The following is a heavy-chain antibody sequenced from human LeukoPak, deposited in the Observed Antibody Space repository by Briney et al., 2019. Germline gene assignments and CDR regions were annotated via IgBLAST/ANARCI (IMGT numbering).Heavy chain of an antibody. D-gene: IGHD1/OR15-1a*01. Sequence: GGSLRLSCAASGFTFSSYSMNWVRQAPGKGLEWVSSISSSSSYIYYADSVKGRFTISRDNAKNSLYLQMNSLRAEDTAVYYCAKAFLKWEQPSDYWGQGTLVTVSS. CDR3: AKAFLKWEQPSDY. CDR2: ISSSSSYI. V-gene: IGHV3-21*04. J-gene: IGHJ4*02. CDR1: GFTFSSYS.